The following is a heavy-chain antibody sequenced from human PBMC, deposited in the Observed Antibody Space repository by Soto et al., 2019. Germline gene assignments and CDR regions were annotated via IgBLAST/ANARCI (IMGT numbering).Heavy chain of an antibody. CDR1: GFTFSSYA. J-gene: IGHJ4*02. CDR2: ISYDGSNK. D-gene: IGHD5-18*01. V-gene: IGHV3-30-3*01. Sequence: PGGSLRLSCAASGFTFSSYAMHWVRQAPGKGLEWVAVISYDGSNKYYADSVKGRFTISRDNSKNTLYLQMNSLRAEDTAVYYCARDFREAMVLFADYWGQGTLVTVSS. CDR3: ARDFREAMVLFADY.